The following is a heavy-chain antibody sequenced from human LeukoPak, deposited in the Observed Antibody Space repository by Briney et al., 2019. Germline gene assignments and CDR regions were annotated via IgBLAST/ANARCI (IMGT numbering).Heavy chain of an antibody. V-gene: IGHV4-30-2*01. CDR3: ARARDTTSGSNWFDP. Sequence: SQTLSLTCTVSGGSLYGGGYYWSWIRQPPGKGLEWIGYIYHSGTTYYNPSLKSRVTISIDRSKNQFSLKLSSVTAADTVVYYCARARDTTSGSNWFDPWGQGTLVTVSS. D-gene: IGHD1-26*01. CDR1: GGSLYGGGYY. J-gene: IGHJ5*02. CDR2: IYHSGTT.